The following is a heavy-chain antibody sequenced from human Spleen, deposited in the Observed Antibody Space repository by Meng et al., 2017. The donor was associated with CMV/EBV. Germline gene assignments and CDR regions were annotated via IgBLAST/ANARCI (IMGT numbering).Heavy chain of an antibody. CDR2: IDYSGST. V-gene: IGHV4-39*07. D-gene: IGHD4-23*01. CDR1: GASITSSSYY. Sequence: GSLRLSCIVSGASITSSSYYWGWNRQAPGKGLEWIGSIDYSGSTYYKSSLKRRVTISIDTSKNQFSLKVRSVTAADTAMYYCARNNSDLRARWYYFDNWGQGTLVTVSS. J-gene: IGHJ4*02. CDR3: ARNNSDLRARWYYFDN.